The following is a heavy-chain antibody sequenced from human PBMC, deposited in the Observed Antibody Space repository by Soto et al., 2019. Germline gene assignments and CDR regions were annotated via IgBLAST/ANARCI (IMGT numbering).Heavy chain of an antibody. CDR2: IYYSGST. Sequence: QLQLQESGPGLVKPSETLSLTCTVSGGSISSSSYYWGWIRQPPGKGLEWIGSIYYSGSTYYNPSLKSRVTVSGDTSKNQFSLKLSSVTAADTAVYYCARRHYYGGFDYWGQGTLVTVSS. D-gene: IGHD3-10*01. V-gene: IGHV4-39*01. J-gene: IGHJ4*02. CDR3: ARRHYYGGFDY. CDR1: GGSISSSSYY.